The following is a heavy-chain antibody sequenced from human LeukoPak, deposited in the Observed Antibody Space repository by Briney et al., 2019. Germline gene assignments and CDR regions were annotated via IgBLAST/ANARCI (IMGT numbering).Heavy chain of an antibody. CDR2: IIPIVNIA. D-gene: IGHD1-26*01. J-gene: IGHJ3*02. Sequence: GASVKVSCKASGGTFSSYAVNWVRQAPGQGLEWMGRIIPIVNIANYAQKLQGRVTMTTDTSTSTAYMELRSLRSDDTAVYYCARDPQWELPTSDAFDIWGQGTMLTVSS. CDR1: GGTFSSYA. CDR3: ARDPQWELPTSDAFDI. V-gene: IGHV1-69*04.